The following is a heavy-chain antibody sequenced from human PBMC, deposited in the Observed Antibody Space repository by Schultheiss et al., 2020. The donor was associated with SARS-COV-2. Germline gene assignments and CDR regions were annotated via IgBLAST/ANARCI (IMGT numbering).Heavy chain of an antibody. CDR2: IRGSEGNT. J-gene: IGHJ6*02. CDR3: ARGHDYGDYYYYALDV. Sequence: GGSLRLSCAASGFSVSSHYMNWVRQAPGKGLEWVSYIRGSEGNTYYADSVKGRFTISRDNAENSLYLQMTSLSAEDTAVYYCARGHDYGDYYYYALDVWGQGTTVTVSS. V-gene: IGHV3-48*01. CDR1: GFSVSSHY. D-gene: IGHD3-16*01.